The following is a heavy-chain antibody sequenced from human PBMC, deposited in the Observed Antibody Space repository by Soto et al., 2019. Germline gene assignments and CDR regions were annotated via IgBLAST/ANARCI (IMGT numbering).Heavy chain of an antibody. D-gene: IGHD6-19*01. V-gene: IGHV4-39*01. Sequence: PSETLSPTCSVSGGSISSTTFYWGWIRQPPRQGLELIGSISYRGSTSYNPSLKSRVAISVDTSKNQFSLRLTSVTAADTAVYYCARLRGWSNYNDFDPWGQGPLVPVSS. J-gene: IGHJ5*02. CDR1: GGSISSTTFY. CDR2: ISYRGST. CDR3: ARLRGWSNYNDFDP.